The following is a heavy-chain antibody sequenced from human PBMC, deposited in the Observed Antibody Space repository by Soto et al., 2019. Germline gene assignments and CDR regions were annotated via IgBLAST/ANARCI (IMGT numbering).Heavy chain of an antibody. CDR2: ISGSGGST. V-gene: IGHV3-23*01. Sequence: GGSLRLSCAASGFTFSSYAMSWVRQAPGKGLEWVSAISGSGGSTYYADSVKGRFTISRDNSKNTLYLQMNSLRAEDTAVYYCAKVSIAARKENYYYVMDVGGQGTTSTVSS. CDR3: AKVSIAARKENYYYVMDV. D-gene: IGHD6-6*01. CDR1: GFTFSSYA. J-gene: IGHJ6*02.